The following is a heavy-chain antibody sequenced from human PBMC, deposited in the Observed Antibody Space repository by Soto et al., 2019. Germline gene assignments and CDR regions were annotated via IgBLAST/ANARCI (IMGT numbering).Heavy chain of an antibody. J-gene: IGHJ4*02. CDR3: ARGIGYSAQDC. CDR1: GFTFSSYW. Sequence: PGGSLRLSCAASGFTFSSYWMHWVRQAPGKGLVWLSRINSDGSNTGYADSVRGRFTISRDNARNTLYLQMDSLRAEDTAVYYCARGIGYSAQDCWGQGTLVTVSS. V-gene: IGHV3-74*01. D-gene: IGHD5-18*01. CDR2: INSDGSNT.